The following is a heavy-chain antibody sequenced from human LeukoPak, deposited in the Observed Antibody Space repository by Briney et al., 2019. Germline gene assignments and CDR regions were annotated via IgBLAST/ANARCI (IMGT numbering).Heavy chain of an antibody. CDR2: IYTSGST. CDR3: ARRVSSSTTNWFDP. J-gene: IGHJ5*02. D-gene: IGHD6-6*01. CDR1: GGSISSYY. V-gene: IGHV4-4*09. Sequence: SETLSLTCTVSGGSISSYYWSWIRQPPGKGLEWIGYIYTSGSTNYNPSLKSRVTISVDTSKNQFSLKLSSVTAADTAVYYCARRVSSSTTNWFDPWGQGTLVTVSS.